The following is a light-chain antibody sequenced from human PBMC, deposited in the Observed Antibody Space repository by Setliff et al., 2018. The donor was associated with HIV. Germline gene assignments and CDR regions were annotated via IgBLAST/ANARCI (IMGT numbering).Light chain of an antibody. V-gene: IGLV2-14*01. CDR2: EVS. Sequence: QSALTQPASVSGSPGQSITISCTGTSSDVGGYNYVSWYQQHPGKAPKLMIYEVSNRPSGVSNCFSGSKSGNTASLTISGLQAEDEADYYCSSYTSSITYVFGTGTKVTVL. J-gene: IGLJ1*01. CDR1: SSDVGGYNY. CDR3: SSYTSSITYV.